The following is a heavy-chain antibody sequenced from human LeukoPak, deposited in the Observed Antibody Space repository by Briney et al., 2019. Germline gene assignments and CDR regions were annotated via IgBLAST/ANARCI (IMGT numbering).Heavy chain of an antibody. Sequence: SETLSLTCTVSGGSISSYYWSWIRQPAGKGLEWIGRIYTSGSTNYNPSLKSRVTMSVDTSKNQFSLKLSSVTAADTAVYYCAAYNVDTAMVFAAFDIWGQGTMVTVSS. V-gene: IGHV4-4*07. CDR3: AAYNVDTAMVFAAFDI. J-gene: IGHJ3*02. D-gene: IGHD5-18*01. CDR2: IYTSGST. CDR1: GGSISSYY.